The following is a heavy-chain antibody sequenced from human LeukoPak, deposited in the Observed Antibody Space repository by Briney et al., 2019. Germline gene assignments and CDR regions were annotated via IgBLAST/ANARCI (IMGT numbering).Heavy chain of an antibody. J-gene: IGHJ5*02. D-gene: IGHD2-2*01. Sequence: SVKVSCKASGYTFTGYYMHWVRQAPGQGLEWMGWINPNSGGTNYAQKFQGRVTMTRDTSISTAYMELSRLRSDDTAVYYCARGAIVVVPAAGGRVWFDPWGQGTLVTVSS. CDR1: GYTFTGYY. CDR3: ARGAIVVVPAAGGRVWFDP. CDR2: INPNSGGT. V-gene: IGHV1-2*02.